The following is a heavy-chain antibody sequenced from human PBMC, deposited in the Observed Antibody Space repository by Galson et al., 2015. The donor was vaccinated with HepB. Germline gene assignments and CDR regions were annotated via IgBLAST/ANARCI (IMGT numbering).Heavy chain of an antibody. CDR2: ISYDGSNK. J-gene: IGHJ3*02. Sequence: SLRLSCAASGFTFSSYAMHWVRQAPGKGLEWVAVISYDGSNKYYADSVKGRFTISRDNSKNTLYLQMNSLRAEDTAVYYCARGLRYQPPTGYAFDIWGQGTMVTVSS. D-gene: IGHD2-2*01. CDR1: GFTFSSYA. CDR3: ARGLRYQPPTGYAFDI. V-gene: IGHV3-30*04.